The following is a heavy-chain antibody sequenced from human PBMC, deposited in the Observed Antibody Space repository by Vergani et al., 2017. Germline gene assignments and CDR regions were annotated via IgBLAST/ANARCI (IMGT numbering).Heavy chain of an antibody. CDR1: GGSISSSSYY. CDR2: IYYSGST. D-gene: IGHD3-10*01. Sequence: QLQLQESGPGLVKPSETLSLTCTVSGGSISSSSYYWGWIRQPPGKGLEWIGSIYYSGSTYYNPSLKSRVTISVDTSKNQFSLKLSPVTAADTAVYYCARRVAMVRGVTAFDIWGQGTMVTVSS. J-gene: IGHJ3*02. V-gene: IGHV4-39*01. CDR3: ARRVAMVRGVTAFDI.